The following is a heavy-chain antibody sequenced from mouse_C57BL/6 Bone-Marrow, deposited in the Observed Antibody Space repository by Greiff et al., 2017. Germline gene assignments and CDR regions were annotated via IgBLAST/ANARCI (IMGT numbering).Heavy chain of an antibody. V-gene: IGHV5-17*01. CDR2: ISSGSSTI. CDR1: GFTFSDYG. CDR3: ARPAYYGSSQYYFDY. J-gene: IGHJ2*01. D-gene: IGHD1-1*01. Sequence: EVQRVESGGGLVKPGGSLKLSCAASGFTFSDYGMHWVRQAPEKGLEWVAYISSGSSTIYYADTVKGRFTISRDNAKNTLFLQMTSLRSEDTAMYYCARPAYYGSSQYYFDYWGQGTTLTVSS.